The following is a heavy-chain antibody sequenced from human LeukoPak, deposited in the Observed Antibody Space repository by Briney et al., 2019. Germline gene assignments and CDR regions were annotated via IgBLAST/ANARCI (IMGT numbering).Heavy chain of an antibody. D-gene: IGHD3-3*01. V-gene: IGHV3-66*01. CDR1: GFTVSSNY. J-gene: IGHJ6*02. CDR3: ARDFVYYYGMDV. Sequence: GGSLRLSCAASGFTVSSNYMSWVHQAPGKGLEWVSVIYSGGSTYYADSVKGRFTISRDNSKNTLYLQMNSLRAEDMAVYYCARDFVYYYGMDVWGQGTTVTVSS. CDR2: IYSGGST.